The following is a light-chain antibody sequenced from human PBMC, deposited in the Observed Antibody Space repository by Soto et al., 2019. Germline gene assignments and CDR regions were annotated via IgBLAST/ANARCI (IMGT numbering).Light chain of an antibody. CDR1: SSDVGGYNY. CDR3: SSYTATRTVV. CDR2: DVS. J-gene: IGLJ3*02. V-gene: IGLV2-14*03. Sequence: QSALTQPASVAGSPGQSITIACTGTSSDVGGYNYVSWYQLHPGKAPRLVIYDVSIRPPAVSDRFSGSTSGNTASLTISGLQAEDEADYYCSSYTATRTVVFGGATNLTVL.